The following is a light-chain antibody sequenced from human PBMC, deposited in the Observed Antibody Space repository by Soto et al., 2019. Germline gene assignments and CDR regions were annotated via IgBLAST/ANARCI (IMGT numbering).Light chain of an antibody. CDR3: LQLNRYPLT. CDR2: SAS. V-gene: IGKV1-9*01. Sequence: DMQLTQSPSFLSASVGDRVTITCRASQPISNYLAWYQQKPGKAPELLIYSASTLQSGVPSRFSGSGGGSWTEFTLTIRALQPDDFATYYCLQLNRYPLTFGGGTKV. CDR1: QPISNY. J-gene: IGKJ4*01.